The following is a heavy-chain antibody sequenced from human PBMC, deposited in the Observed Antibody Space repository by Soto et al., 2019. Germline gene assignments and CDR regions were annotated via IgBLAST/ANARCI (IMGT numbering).Heavy chain of an antibody. CDR3: AREDPWSANADDMDV. J-gene: IGHJ6*02. CDR1: GFTFRSYS. Sequence: GASLRLSCVASGFTFRSYSLNWVRQAPGKGLEWVSYISSSSGTIYYADSVKGRFTISRDNAENSLYLQMNSLRDDDTAVYYCAREDPWSANADDMDVWGQGTTVTVSS. V-gene: IGHV3-48*02. D-gene: IGHD3-3*01. CDR2: ISSSSGTI.